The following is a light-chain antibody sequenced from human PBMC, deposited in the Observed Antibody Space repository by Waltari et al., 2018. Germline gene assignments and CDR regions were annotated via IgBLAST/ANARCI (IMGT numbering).Light chain of an antibody. CDR3: QQRSNWRFT. CDR2: DAS. J-gene: IGKJ3*01. CDR1: QSVSSY. Sequence: EIVLTQSPATQSLSPGERATLSCRASQSVSSYLAWYQQKPGQAPRLLIYDASNRATGIPARFSGSGSGTDFTLTISSLEPEDFAVYYCQQRSNWRFTFGPGTKVDIK. V-gene: IGKV3-11*01.